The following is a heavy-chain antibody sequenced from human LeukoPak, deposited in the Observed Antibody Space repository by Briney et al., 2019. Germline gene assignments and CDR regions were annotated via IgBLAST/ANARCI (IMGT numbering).Heavy chain of an antibody. D-gene: IGHD2-15*01. CDR3: AKNSHPDCSGGTCYLTE. V-gene: IGHV3-23*01. Sequence: PGGSLRLSCAASGFTFSSYAMSWVRQAPGKGLEWVSAISGSGGSTYYADSVKGRFTISRDDSKKTLYLLMSSPRAEDTAVYYCAKNSHPDCSGGTCYLTEWGQGTLVTVSS. CDR2: ISGSGGST. CDR1: GFTFSSYA. J-gene: IGHJ4*02.